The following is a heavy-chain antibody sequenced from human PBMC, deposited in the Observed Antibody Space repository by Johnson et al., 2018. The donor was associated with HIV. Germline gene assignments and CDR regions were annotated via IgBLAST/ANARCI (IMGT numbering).Heavy chain of an antibody. CDR1: GFTVSSNY. J-gene: IGHJ3*02. Sequence: QVQLVESGGGLIQPGGSLRLSCAASGFTVSSNYMSWVRQAPGKGLEWVTFIRYDGSNKYYAESVKGRFTISRDNPKNTLYLQMNSLRREDTAVYYCASGVYSSSWSWDVAFDIWGQGTMVTVSS. CDR3: ASGVYSSSWSWDVAFDI. V-gene: IGHV3-30*02. D-gene: IGHD6-13*01. CDR2: IRYDGSNK.